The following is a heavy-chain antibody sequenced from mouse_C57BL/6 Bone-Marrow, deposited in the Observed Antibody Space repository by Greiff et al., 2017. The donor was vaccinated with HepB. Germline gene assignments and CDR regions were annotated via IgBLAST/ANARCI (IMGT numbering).Heavy chain of an antibody. CDR3: IYYYGSSYGWYFDV. J-gene: IGHJ1*03. Sequence: EVQLQQSGAELVRPGASVKLSCTASGFNIKDDYMHWVKQRPEQGLEWIGWIDPENGDTEYASKFQGKATITADTSSNTAYLQLSSLTSEDTAVYYCIYYYGSSYGWYFDVWGTGTPVTVSS. D-gene: IGHD1-1*01. CDR2: IDPENGDT. V-gene: IGHV14-4*01. CDR1: GFNIKDDY.